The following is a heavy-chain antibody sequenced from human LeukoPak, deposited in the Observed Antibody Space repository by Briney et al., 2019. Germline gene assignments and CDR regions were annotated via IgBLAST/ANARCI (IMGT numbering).Heavy chain of an antibody. D-gene: IGHD6-19*01. Sequence: GGSLRLSCAASGFTFDDYAMHWVRQAPGKGLEWVSGISWNSGSIGYADSVKGRFTISRDNAKNSLYLQMNSLRAEDMALYYCAKDHSSGWQYNWFDPWGQGTLVTVSS. J-gene: IGHJ5*02. V-gene: IGHV3-9*03. CDR1: GFTFDDYA. CDR3: AKDHSSGWQYNWFDP. CDR2: ISWNSGSI.